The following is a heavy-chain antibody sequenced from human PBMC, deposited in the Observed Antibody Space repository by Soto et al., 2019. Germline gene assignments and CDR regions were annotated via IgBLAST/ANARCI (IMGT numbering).Heavy chain of an antibody. Sequence: QVQLVQSGAEVKKPGASVKVSCKASGYTFTSYGISWVRQAPGQGLEWMGWISAYNGNTNYAQKLQGRVTMTTDTSTSTAYMELRSLGSDDTAVYYCARDPPYYDFWSGYYSNYYYYYMDVWGKGTTVTVSS. CDR3: ARDPPYYDFWSGYYSNYYYYYMDV. V-gene: IGHV1-18*01. CDR1: GYTFTSYG. J-gene: IGHJ6*03. CDR2: ISAYNGNT. D-gene: IGHD3-3*01.